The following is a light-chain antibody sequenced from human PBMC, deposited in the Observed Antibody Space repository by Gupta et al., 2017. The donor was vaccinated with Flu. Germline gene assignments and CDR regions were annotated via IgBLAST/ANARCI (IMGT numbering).Light chain of an antibody. CDR3: ATWDRTLSAAV. J-gene: IGLJ3*02. Sequence: QSVLTQPPSVSAAPRQKVTISCSGSSSNIGNNYVAWYQQFPGTAPKLLIYDNNKRPSGIPDRFSGSKSGTSATLAINGLQTGDEADDYCATWDRTLSAAVFGGGTKLTGL. V-gene: IGLV1-51*01. CDR1: SSNIGNNY. CDR2: DNN.